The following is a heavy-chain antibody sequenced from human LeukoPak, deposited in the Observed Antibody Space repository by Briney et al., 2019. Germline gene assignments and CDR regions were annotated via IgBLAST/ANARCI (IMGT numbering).Heavy chain of an antibody. V-gene: IGHV3-21*01. CDR1: GFTFSSYS. CDR2: ISSSSSYI. Sequence: GGSLRLSCAASGFTFSSYSMNWVRQAPGKGLEWVPSISSSSSYIYYADSVKGRFTISRDNAKNSLYLQMNSLRAEDTAVYYCARDKLLWFGETKGFFDYWGQGTLVTVSS. J-gene: IGHJ4*02. D-gene: IGHD3-10*01. CDR3: ARDKLLWFGETKGFFDY.